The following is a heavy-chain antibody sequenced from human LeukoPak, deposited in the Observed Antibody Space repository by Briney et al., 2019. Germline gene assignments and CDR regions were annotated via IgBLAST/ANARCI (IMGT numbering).Heavy chain of an antibody. Sequence: SETLSLTCTVSGDSISSDSYCWTWIRQLPGKGLEWLGYIYYSGSTYYNLSLRSRLTISVDPSKSQFSLKLTSVTAADTAVYYCVREPAPAPLHSTYIDVWGKGTTVTVSS. CDR2: IYYSGST. V-gene: IGHV4-31*03. D-gene: IGHD2-2*01. J-gene: IGHJ6*03. CDR1: GDSISSDSYC. CDR3: VREPAPAPLHSTYIDV.